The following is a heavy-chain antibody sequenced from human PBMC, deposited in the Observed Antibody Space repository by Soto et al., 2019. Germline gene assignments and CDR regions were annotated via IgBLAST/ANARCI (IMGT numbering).Heavy chain of an antibody. J-gene: IGHJ4*02. Sequence: PVGSLRLSCVVSGFTFSGAWMTWVRQAPGKGLEWVGRIKRKIDSETTDYAAPVKGRFTISRGDSKSTLYLQMNSLRTEDTAMYYRTIGTGLTEFDYWGQGALVTVSS. D-gene: IGHD1-1*01. CDR2: IKRKIDSETT. CDR3: TIGTGLTEFDY. CDR1: GFTFSGAW. V-gene: IGHV3-15*01.